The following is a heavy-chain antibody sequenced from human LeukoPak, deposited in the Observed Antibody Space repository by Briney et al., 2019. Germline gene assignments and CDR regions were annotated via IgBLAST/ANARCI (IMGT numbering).Heavy chain of an antibody. Sequence: GGSLGLSLAPPGSTFRSYAMTGARRAPGKGLDGVSPFGGSGGSTYYADSVKGRFTISRDNSKNTLYLQMNSLRAEDTAVYYCAKGTYCSSTSCREPFFDYWGQGTLVTVSS. J-gene: IGHJ4*02. CDR3: AKGTYCSSTSCREPFFDY. V-gene: IGHV3-23*01. CDR2: FGGSGGST. D-gene: IGHD2-2*01. CDR1: GSTFRSYA.